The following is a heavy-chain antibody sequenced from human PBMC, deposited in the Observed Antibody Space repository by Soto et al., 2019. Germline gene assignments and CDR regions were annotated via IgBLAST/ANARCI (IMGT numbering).Heavy chain of an antibody. J-gene: IGHJ4*02. CDR2: ISGSGDST. CDR3: ARRGPGTYFDY. CDR1: VFTFSSYA. D-gene: IGHD6-13*01. Sequence: GGSLRLSCAASVFTFSSYAMSWVRQAPGKGLEWVSAISGSGDSTYYADSVKGRFTISRDNSKNTLYLQMNSLRAEDTAVYYCARRGPGTYFDYWGQGTLVTVSS. V-gene: IGHV3-23*01.